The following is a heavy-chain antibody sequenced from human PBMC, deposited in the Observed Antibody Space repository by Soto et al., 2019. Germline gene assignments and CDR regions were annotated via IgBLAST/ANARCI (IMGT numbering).Heavy chain of an antibody. V-gene: IGHV3-23*01. D-gene: IGHD2-2*01. J-gene: IGHJ2*01. Sequence: EVQLLESGGGLVQPGGSLRLSCVGSGFTFINYAMNWVRQTPGKELEWVSGISGGGDRTFDADSVKGRFTISRDNSKNTVNLQMNSLRADDTAVYYCARKVLGSTSRPDWWYFDLWGRGTLVTVSS. CDR2: ISGGGDRT. CDR1: GFTFINYA. CDR3: ARKVLGSTSRPDWWYFDL.